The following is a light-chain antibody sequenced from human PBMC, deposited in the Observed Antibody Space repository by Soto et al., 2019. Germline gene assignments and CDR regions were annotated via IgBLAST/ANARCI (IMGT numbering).Light chain of an antibody. V-gene: IGKV1-5*03. J-gene: IGKJ1*01. CDR2: KAS. CDR1: QSISSW. CDR3: QRYDTYST. Sequence: DIQMTQSTSTLSASVGDRVTITCRASQSISSWLAWYQQKPGKAPKLLIYKASSLESGVPSRFSGSGSGTEFTLTISSLQPDDVATYYCQRYDTYSTFGQGTKVEIK.